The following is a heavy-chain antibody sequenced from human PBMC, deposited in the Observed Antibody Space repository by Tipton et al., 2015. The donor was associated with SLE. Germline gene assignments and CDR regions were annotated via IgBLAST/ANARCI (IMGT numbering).Heavy chain of an antibody. D-gene: IGHD2-15*01. CDR2: FYYSGST. Sequence: TLSLTCNVSGGSMSPYYWTWIRQSPGKGLEWIGYFYYSGSTNYNPSLKSRVTISVDASKSQVSLSLSSVTAADTAVYYCARGGGIVVTASDWFDPWGQGTLVTVSS. V-gene: IGHV4-59*01. CDR3: ARGGGIVVTASDWFDP. CDR1: GGSMSPYY. J-gene: IGHJ5*02.